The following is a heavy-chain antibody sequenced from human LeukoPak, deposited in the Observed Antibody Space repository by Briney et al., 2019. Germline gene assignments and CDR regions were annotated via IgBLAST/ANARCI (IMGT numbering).Heavy chain of an antibody. V-gene: IGHV1-2*02. CDR1: GYTFTGYY. J-gene: IGHJ5*02. CDR3: AREGLLWFGEPGREVGKTSVNWFDP. CDR2: INPNSGGT. Sequence: ASVKVSCKASGYTFTGYYMHWVRQAPGQGLEWMGWINPNSGGTNYAQKFQGRVTMTRDTSISTAYMELSRLRSDDTAVCYCAREGLLWFGEPGREVGKTSVNWFDPWGQGTLVTVSS. D-gene: IGHD3-10*01.